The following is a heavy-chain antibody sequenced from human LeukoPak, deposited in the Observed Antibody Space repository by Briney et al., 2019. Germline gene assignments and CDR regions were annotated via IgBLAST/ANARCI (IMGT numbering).Heavy chain of an antibody. J-gene: IGHJ3*02. CDR2: ISASGDST. CDR1: GFTFSSYD. Sequence: GGSLRLSCAASGFTFSSYDMSWVRQAPGKGLEWVSGISASGDSTYSADSVKGRFTISRDNSKNTLSLQMKSLRSEDTAVYYCAADSYYDFWSGYYPDAFDIWGQGTMVTVSS. V-gene: IGHV3-23*01. D-gene: IGHD3-3*01. CDR3: AADSYYDFWSGYYPDAFDI.